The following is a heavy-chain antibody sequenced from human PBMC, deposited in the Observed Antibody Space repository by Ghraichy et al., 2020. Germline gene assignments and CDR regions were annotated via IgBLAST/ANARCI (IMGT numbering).Heavy chain of an antibody. CDR1: GFTFSSYN. V-gene: IGHV3-21*01. Sequence: GESLNISCAASGFTFSSYNMNWVRQAPGKGLEWVSSISSSSSYIYYADSVKGRFTISRDNAKNSLYLQMNSLRVEDTAVYYCARDSSVNDYWGQGTLVTVSS. J-gene: IGHJ4*02. CDR2: ISSSSSYI. D-gene: IGHD3-22*01. CDR3: ARDSSVNDY.